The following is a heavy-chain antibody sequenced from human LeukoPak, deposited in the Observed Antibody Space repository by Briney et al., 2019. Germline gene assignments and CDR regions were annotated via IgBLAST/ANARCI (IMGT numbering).Heavy chain of an antibody. CDR3: AKDTLPYYYDSSGGLEN. J-gene: IGHJ4*02. CDR1: GFTFSSYG. D-gene: IGHD3-22*01. CDR2: IWYDGSNK. Sequence: GSLRLSCAASGFTFSSYGMHWVRQAPGKGLEWVAVIWYDGSNKYYADSVKGRFTISRDNSKNTLYPQMNSLRAEDTAVYYCAKDTLPYYYDSSGGLENWGQGTLVTVSS. V-gene: IGHV3-33*06.